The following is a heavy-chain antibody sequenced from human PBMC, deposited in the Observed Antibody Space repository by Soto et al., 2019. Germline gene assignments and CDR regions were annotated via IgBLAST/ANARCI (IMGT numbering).Heavy chain of an antibody. CDR3: AEAGVVVVPAAISSDGMDL. V-gene: IGHV1-18*04. Sequence: ASVKVSCKASGYTFTSYGISWVRQAPGQGLEWMACISAYNGNTNYAQKLQGRLTMTTDTSTSTAYMEPRSLRSDDTAVYYCAEAGVVVVPAAISSDGMDLWGQGTTVPVCS. CDR2: ISAYNGNT. J-gene: IGHJ6*02. CDR1: GYTFTSYG. D-gene: IGHD2-2*02.